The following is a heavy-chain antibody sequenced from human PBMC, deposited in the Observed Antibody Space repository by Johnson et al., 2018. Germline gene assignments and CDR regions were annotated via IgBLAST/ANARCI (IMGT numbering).Heavy chain of an antibody. D-gene: IGHD2-15*01. CDR1: GGTFSSYV. J-gene: IGHJ6*02. CDR2: ILPFFGTT. V-gene: IGHV1-69*01. CDR3: AGEQDIVGDRAGRHYYYGMDV. Sequence: QVQLVESGAEVKKPGSSVKVSCKTSGGTFSSYVINWVRQAPGQGLEWMGGILPFFGTTKYAQKFQGRVTILADESTSTAYMELHRLTSEETAVYYCAGEQDIVGDRAGRHYYYGMDVWGQGTAVTVSS.